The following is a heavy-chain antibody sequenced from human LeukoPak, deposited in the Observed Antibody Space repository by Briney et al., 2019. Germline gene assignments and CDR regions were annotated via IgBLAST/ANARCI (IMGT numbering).Heavy chain of an antibody. V-gene: IGHV4-34*01. J-gene: IGHJ4*02. CDR1: GGSFSGYY. CDR3: ARLQRENYFDY. D-gene: IGHD6-25*01. CDR2: INHSGST. Sequence: KTSETLSLTCAVYGGSFSGYYWSWIRQPPGKGLEWIGEINHSGSTNYNPSLKSRVTISVDTSKNQFSLKLSSVTAADTAVYYCARLQRENYFDYWGQGTLVTVSS.